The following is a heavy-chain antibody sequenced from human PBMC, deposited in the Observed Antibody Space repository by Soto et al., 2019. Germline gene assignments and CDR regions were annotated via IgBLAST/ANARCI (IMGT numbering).Heavy chain of an antibody. V-gene: IGHV3-53*01. CDR3: ARDGGGGYYDSSGYVAV. CDR1: GIIVSTNY. Sequence: GGSLRFSCAASGIIVSTNYMSWVRQAPGKGLEWFSLIYSDGKTYYADSVKGRFTISRDNSKNTVSLQMNSVRAEDTAVYYCARDGGGGYYDSSGYVAVWGQGTLVTVSS. J-gene: IGHJ4*02. D-gene: IGHD3-22*01. CDR2: IYSDGKT.